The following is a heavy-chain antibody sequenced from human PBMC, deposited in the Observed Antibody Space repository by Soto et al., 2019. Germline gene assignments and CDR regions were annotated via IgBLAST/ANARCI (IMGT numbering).Heavy chain of an antibody. Sequence: QVQLVQSGAEVKKPGASVKVSYRASGYTFTIHGITWVRQAPGHGLEWMGWISAYNGNTNYAQKLQGRVTMTTDTSTSTAYMELRSLRSDDTAVYYCAREYGSGSRFDYWGQGTLVTVSS. D-gene: IGHD3-10*01. V-gene: IGHV1-18*01. J-gene: IGHJ4*02. CDR3: AREYGSGSRFDY. CDR1: GYTFTIHG. CDR2: ISAYNGNT.